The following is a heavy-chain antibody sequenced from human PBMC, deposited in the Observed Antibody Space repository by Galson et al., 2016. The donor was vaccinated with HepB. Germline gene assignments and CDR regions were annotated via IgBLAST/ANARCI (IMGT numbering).Heavy chain of an antibody. D-gene: IGHD6-19*01. CDR3: AREQEYRSGFYYIDF. J-gene: IGHJ4*02. V-gene: IGHV6-1*01. CDR1: GDSVSSNSAA. CDR2: TYYRSKWYN. Sequence: CAISGDSVSSNSAAWNWIRQSPSRGLEWLGRTYYRSKWYNDYAVSVKSRITIKSDTSKNQFSLHLNSATPEDAAVYYCAREQEYRSGFYYIDFWGQGTLVTVSS.